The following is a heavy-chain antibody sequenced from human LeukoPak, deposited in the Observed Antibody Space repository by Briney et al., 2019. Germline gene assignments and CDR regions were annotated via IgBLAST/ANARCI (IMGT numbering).Heavy chain of an antibody. J-gene: IGHJ2*01. V-gene: IGHV4-59*01. D-gene: IGHD6-19*01. CDR1: GGSISSYN. CDR3: ARAGDYSSGSYWYFDL. Sequence: SETLSLTCTVSGGSISSYNWSWIRQPPGKGLEWIGYIYYSGSTNYNPSLKSRVTISVDTSKNQFSLKLSSVTAADTAVYYCARAGDYSSGSYWYFDLWGRGTLVTVSS. CDR2: IYYSGST.